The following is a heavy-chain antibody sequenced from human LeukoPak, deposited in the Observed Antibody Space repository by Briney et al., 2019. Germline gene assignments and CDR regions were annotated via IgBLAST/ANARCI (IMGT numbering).Heavy chain of an antibody. V-gene: IGHV4-59*08. J-gene: IGHJ4*02. CDR3: ARLGYYYGSSGYYYEELFDY. Sequence: SETLSLTCAVYGGSFSGYYWSWIRQPPGKGLEWIGYIYYSGSTNYNPSLKSRVTISVDTSKNQFSLKLSSVTAADTAVYYCARLGYYYGSSGYYYEELFDYWGQGTLVTVSS. D-gene: IGHD3-22*01. CDR2: IYYSGST. CDR1: GGSFSGYY.